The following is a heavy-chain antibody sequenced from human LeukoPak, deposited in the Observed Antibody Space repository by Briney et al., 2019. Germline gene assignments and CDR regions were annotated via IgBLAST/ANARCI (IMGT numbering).Heavy chain of an antibody. Sequence: SETLSLTCAVSGGSIRNNNWWSWVRQPPGKGLEWIGETFHSGHTNYNPSLKSRVAISVDKSKNHFYLNLTSVTTADTAVYYCAKLDRRSNLFDPWGQGTLVTVS. D-gene: IGHD1-1*01. CDR1: GGSIRNNNW. J-gene: IGHJ5*02. V-gene: IGHV4-4*02. CDR2: TFHSGHT. CDR3: AKLDRRSNLFDP.